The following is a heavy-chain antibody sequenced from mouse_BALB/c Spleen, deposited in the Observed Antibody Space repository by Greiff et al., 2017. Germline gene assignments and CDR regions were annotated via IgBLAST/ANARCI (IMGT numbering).Heavy chain of an antibody. CDR3: AYGAAFAY. CDR1: GFTFSSFG. D-gene: IGHD1-1*01. Sequence: EVKLMESGGGLVQPGGSRKLSCAASGFTFSSFGMHWVRQAPEKGLEWVAYISSGSSTIYYADTVKGRFTISRDNPKNTLFLQMTSLRSEDTAMYYCAYGAAFAYWGQGTLVTVSA. J-gene: IGHJ3*01. CDR2: ISSGSSTI. V-gene: IGHV5-17*02.